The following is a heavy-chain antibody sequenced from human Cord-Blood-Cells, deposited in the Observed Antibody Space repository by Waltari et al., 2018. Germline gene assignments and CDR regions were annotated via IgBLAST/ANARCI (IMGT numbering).Heavy chain of an antibody. CDR3: ARHLQLTGDFDY. V-gene: IGHV4-39*01. CDR2: IYYSGST. Sequence: QLQLQESGPGLVKPSETLSLTCTVSGGSISSSSYYWGWIRQPPGKGLGWIGSIYYSGSTYYNPSLKSRVTISVDTSKNQFSLKLSSVTAADTAVYYCARHLQLTGDFDYWGQGTLVTVSS. J-gene: IGHJ4*02. D-gene: IGHD7-27*01. CDR1: GGSISSSSYY.